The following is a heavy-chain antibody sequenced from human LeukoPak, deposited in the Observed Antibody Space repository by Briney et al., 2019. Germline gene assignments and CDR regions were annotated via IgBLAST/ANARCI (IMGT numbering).Heavy chain of an antibody. CDR3: ARGRIALPGHNWFDP. Sequence: PSDTLSLTCTVSGGSISGGDYYWSWHAQPPGMDLEGRGYIYYSGSTYYNPSLKSRVTISVDTSKIQFSPKMSSVTAADRAVYYGARGRIALPGHNWFDPWGEGTLVTASS. D-gene: IGHD2-21*01. V-gene: IGHV4-30-4*02. CDR1: GGSISGGDYY. J-gene: IGHJ5*02. CDR2: IYYSGST.